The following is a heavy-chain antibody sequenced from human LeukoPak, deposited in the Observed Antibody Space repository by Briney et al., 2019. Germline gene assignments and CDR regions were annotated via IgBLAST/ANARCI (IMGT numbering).Heavy chain of an antibody. CDR3: ARGLDYGDFVPNFDY. D-gene: IGHD4-17*01. CDR2: IYHSGST. V-gene: IGHV4-4*02. Sequence: SETLSLTCAVSGGSISSSNWWSWVRQPPGKGLEWIGEIYHSGSTNYNPSLKSRVTISVDKSKNQFSLKLSSVTAADTAVYYCARGLDYGDFVPNFDYWGQGTLVTVSS. J-gene: IGHJ4*02. CDR1: GGSISSSNW.